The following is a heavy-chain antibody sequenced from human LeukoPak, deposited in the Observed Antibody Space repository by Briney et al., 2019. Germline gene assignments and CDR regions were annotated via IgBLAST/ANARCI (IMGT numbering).Heavy chain of an antibody. Sequence: GSLRLSCAASGFTFRSYAMQWVRQAPGKGLEWVSYITYNSGTIFYADSVKGRFTISRDNAKDSLYLQMSSLRDEDTAVYYCARGGLNALEAFDIWGQGTLVTVCS. CDR2: ITYNSGTI. CDR1: GFTFRSYA. J-gene: IGHJ3*02. CDR3: ARGGLNALEAFDI. D-gene: IGHD1-1*01. V-gene: IGHV3-48*02.